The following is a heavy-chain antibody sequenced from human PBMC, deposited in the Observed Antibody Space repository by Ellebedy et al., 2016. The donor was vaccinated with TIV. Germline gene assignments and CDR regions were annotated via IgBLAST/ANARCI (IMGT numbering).Heavy chain of an antibody. J-gene: IGHJ4*02. D-gene: IGHD3-10*01. CDR1: GFTFSSYG. CDR2: LSYDGTDK. Sequence: GESLKISCATSGFTFSSYGMHWVRQAPGKGLEGVAFLSYDGTDKYYADSVKARFTISRDKSTNTLYLYVNSLRPDDTALYYCARVKSSYFFDYWGQGTLVTVYS. CDR3: ARVKSSYFFDY. V-gene: IGHV3-30*03.